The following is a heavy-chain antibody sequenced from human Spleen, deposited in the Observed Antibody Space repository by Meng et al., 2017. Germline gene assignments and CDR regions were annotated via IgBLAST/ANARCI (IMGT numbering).Heavy chain of an antibody. Sequence: QGQLKQWGAGLLKPSETLALTCAFYGGACNEHFWSWIRQSPGKGLEWIGEIRQSGTTNYNASLRSRATISIDTSKNHFSLKLTSVTAADTAVYYCARGPRITVAGGWFDPWGQGTLVTVSS. J-gene: IGHJ5*02. CDR1: GGACNEHF. D-gene: IGHD4-11*01. CDR3: ARGPRITVAGGWFDP. CDR2: IRQSGTT. V-gene: IGHV4-34*01.